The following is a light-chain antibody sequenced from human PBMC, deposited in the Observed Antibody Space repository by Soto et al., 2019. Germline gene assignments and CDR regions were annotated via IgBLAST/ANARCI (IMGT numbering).Light chain of an antibody. CDR3: HQYTYWYT. CDR1: QSISSN. Sequence: EIVMTQSPATLSVSPGERATLSCRASQSISSNLAWYQQKPGQAPRLLIYDASTRATGIPDRFSCSGSGTEFTLNISSLLSEDFAVYYCHQYTYWYTFGQGTKLEIK. CDR2: DAS. V-gene: IGKV3-15*01. J-gene: IGKJ2*01.